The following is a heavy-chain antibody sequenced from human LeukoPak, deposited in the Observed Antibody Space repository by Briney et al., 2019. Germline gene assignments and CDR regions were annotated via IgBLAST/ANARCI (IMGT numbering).Heavy chain of an antibody. J-gene: IGHJ4*02. Sequence: SSETLSLTCAIYDESFSGYLSDSYWSWVRRPPGKGLEWIGEIDRHGNTNYSPSLKSRVTISIQTSKSQFSLNLNSVTDADMAVYYCARRGGGNYPYYFDYWGRGTPVTVSS. CDR1: DESFSGYLSDSY. CDR2: IDRHGNT. CDR3: ARRGGGNYPYYFDY. D-gene: IGHD3-16*01. V-gene: IGHV4-34*01.